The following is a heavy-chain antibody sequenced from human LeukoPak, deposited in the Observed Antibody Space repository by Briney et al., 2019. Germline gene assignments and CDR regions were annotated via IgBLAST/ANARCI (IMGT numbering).Heavy chain of an antibody. CDR1: GFTFGDYE. D-gene: IGHD3-3*01. Sequence: GGSLRLSCAASGFTFGDYEMHWVRQAPGKGLEWVSHISSTGYTTSYADSVKGRFTISRDNAKNSLHLQMNSLGVEATAVYYCARADAYWSGYHFDHWGQGTLVTVSS. CDR3: ARADAYWSGYHFDH. J-gene: IGHJ4*02. CDR2: ISSTGYTT. V-gene: IGHV3-48*03.